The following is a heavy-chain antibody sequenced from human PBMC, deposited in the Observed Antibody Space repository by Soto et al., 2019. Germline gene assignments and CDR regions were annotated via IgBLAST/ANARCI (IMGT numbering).Heavy chain of an antibody. Sequence: PGGSLRRSCAACGFTFSRYSMNLVRQAPGKGLECVSSISSSSSYIYYADSVKGRFTISRDNAKNSLYLQMNSLRAEDTAVYYCARDLGYSSSWYLSYYYYGMDVWGQGTTVTVSS. CDR2: ISSSSSYI. CDR1: GFTFSRYS. D-gene: IGHD6-13*01. J-gene: IGHJ6*02. V-gene: IGHV3-21*01. CDR3: ARDLGYSSSWYLSYYYYGMDV.